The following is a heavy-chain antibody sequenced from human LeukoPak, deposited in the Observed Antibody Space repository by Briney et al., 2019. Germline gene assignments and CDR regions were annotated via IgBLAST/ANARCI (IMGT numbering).Heavy chain of an antibody. V-gene: IGHV1-69*05. D-gene: IGHD4-17*01. J-gene: IGHJ5*02. CDR2: IMPLFGTA. CDR3: ARDVHGDYGSGWFDP. Sequence: ASVKVSCKPSGGTFNNSVISWVRQAPGQGTEWLGGIMPLFGTAGYAQKFQGRVTITKDESTRTVYLELTSLTSDDTAVYYCARDVHGDYGSGWFDPWGQGTLVSVSS. CDR1: GGTFNNSV.